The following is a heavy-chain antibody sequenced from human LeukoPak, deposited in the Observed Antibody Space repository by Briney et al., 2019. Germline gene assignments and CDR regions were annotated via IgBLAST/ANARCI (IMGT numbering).Heavy chain of an antibody. Sequence: SETLSLTCTVSGGSISSHYWSWIRQPPGKGLEWIGYIYYSGSTNYNPSLKSRVTISVDTSKNRFSLKLSSVTAADTAVYYCAREYSSSWYVWFDPWGQGTLVTVSS. CDR1: GGSISSHY. J-gene: IGHJ5*02. CDR2: IYYSGST. D-gene: IGHD6-13*01. V-gene: IGHV4-59*11. CDR3: AREYSSSWYVWFDP.